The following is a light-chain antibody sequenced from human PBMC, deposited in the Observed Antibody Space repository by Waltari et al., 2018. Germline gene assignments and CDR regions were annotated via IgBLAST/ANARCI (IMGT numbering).Light chain of an antibody. CDR1: SRAVGRYNL. CDR2: EVN. CDR3: CSYAGGSTPWV. Sequence: QSALTQPASVSGSPGQSITISCTGTSRAVGRYNLLSWYQQYPGKAPKLMIYEVNKRPSGVSHRFSGSKSGNTASLTISGLQAEDEADYYCCSYAGGSTPWVFGGGTKLTVL. J-gene: IGLJ3*02. V-gene: IGLV2-23*02.